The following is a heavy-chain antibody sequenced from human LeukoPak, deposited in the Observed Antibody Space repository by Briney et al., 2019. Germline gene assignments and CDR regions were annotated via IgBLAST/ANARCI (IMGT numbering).Heavy chain of an antibody. Sequence: ASVKVSCKASGGTFSSYAISWVRQAPGQGLEWMGGIIPIFGTANYAQKFQGRVTITADESTSTAYMELSSLRSEDTAVYYCARAAAAGTARIDYWGQGTLVTVSS. J-gene: IGHJ4*02. V-gene: IGHV1-69*13. CDR3: ARAAAAGTARIDY. D-gene: IGHD6-13*01. CDR1: GGTFSSYA. CDR2: IIPIFGTA.